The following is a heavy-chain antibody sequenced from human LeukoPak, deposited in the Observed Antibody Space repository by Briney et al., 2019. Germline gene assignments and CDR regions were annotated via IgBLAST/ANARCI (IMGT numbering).Heavy chain of an antibody. J-gene: IGHJ4*02. D-gene: IGHD3-22*01. Sequence: SVKVSCKASGGTFSSYAISWVRQAPGQGLEWMGGIIPIFGTANYAQKFQGRVTITTDESKSTAYMELRSLRSEDTAVYYCARPFHPYYYDSSGYYYGEGFDYWGQGTLVTVSS. V-gene: IGHV1-69*05. CDR1: GGTFSSYA. CDR2: IIPIFGTA. CDR3: ARPFHPYYYDSSGYYYGEGFDY.